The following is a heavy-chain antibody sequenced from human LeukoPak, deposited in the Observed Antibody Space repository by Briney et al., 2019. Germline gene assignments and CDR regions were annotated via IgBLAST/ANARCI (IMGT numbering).Heavy chain of an antibody. J-gene: IGHJ4*02. CDR2: ITGSISTI. V-gene: IGHV3-48*01. D-gene: IGHD3/OR15-3a*01. Sequence: HPGGSLRLSCAASGFTFSSYEMNWVRQAPGRGLEWVSYITGSISTIYYADSVKGRFTISRDNAKNSVYLQMNSLRLEDTAGYYCARTGLGMYSLDYWGQGTLVTVSS. CDR3: ARTGLGMYSLDY. CDR1: GFTFSSYE.